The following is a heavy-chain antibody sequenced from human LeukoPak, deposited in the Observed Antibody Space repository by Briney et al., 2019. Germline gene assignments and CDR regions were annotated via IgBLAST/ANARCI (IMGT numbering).Heavy chain of an antibody. V-gene: IGHV4-34*01. CDR3: ARGYSGSYFPFGY. Sequence: SETLSLTCAVYGGSFSGHYWSWVRQPPGKGLEWIGEIHHSGSTNCKPSLKSRVTISIDTSKNQFFLELSSVTAADTAVYYCARGYSGSYFPFGYWGQGTLVTVSS. CDR1: GGSFSGHY. D-gene: IGHD1-26*01. CDR2: IHHSGST. J-gene: IGHJ4*02.